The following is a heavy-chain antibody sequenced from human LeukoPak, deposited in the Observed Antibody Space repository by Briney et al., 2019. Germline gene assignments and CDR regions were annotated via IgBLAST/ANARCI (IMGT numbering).Heavy chain of an antibody. CDR3: ARTPGSGYDLPGYFDY. D-gene: IGHD5-12*01. V-gene: IGHV3-66*01. CDR2: IYSGGST. Sequence: GGSLRLSCAASGFTVSSNYMSWVRQAPGKGLEWFSVIYSGGSTYYADSVKGRFTISRDNSKNTLYLQMNSLRAEDTAVYYCARTPGSGYDLPGYFDYWGQGTLVTVSS. CDR1: GFTVSSNY. J-gene: IGHJ4*02.